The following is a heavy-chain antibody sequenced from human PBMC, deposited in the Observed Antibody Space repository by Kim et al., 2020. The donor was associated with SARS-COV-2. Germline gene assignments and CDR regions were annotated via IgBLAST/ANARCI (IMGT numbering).Heavy chain of an antibody. Sequence: DGNSKYYADPVKGRFTSARDNSKNTLYLQMNSLRAEDTAVYYCAKAEAYDYWGQGTLVTVSS. CDR2: DGNSK. V-gene: IGHV3-30*02. CDR3: AKAEAYDY. J-gene: IGHJ4*02.